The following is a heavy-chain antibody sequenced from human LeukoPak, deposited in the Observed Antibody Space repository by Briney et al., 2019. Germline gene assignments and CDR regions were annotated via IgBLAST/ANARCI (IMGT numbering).Heavy chain of an antibody. CDR2: ININSGNT. D-gene: IGHD4-11*01. V-gene: IGHV1-8*03. Sequence: ASPWVSCKPSRYTLSEYDIRSGPEGPEQRVCCVGRININSGNTGYAEKFQGRVTITRDTFITSAYMELTSLRSEDSAVYYCARGPAYSNYGASYYYYMDVWGKGTTVTVSS. J-gene: IGHJ6*03. CDR1: RYTLSEYD. CDR3: ARGPAYSNYGASYYYYMDV.